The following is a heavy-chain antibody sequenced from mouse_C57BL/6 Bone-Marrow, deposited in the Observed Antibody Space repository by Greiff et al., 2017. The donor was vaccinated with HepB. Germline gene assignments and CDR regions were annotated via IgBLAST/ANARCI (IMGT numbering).Heavy chain of an antibody. CDR2: ISNLAYSI. CDR1: GFTFSDYG. V-gene: IGHV5-15*01. CDR3: ARHGGYFWYFDV. Sequence: DVHLVESGGGLVQPGGSLKLSCAASGFTFSDYGMAWVRQAPRKGPEWVAFISNLAYSIYYADTVTGRFTISRENAKNTLYLEMSSLRSEDTAMYYCARHGGYFWYFDVWGTGTTVTVSS. J-gene: IGHJ1*03.